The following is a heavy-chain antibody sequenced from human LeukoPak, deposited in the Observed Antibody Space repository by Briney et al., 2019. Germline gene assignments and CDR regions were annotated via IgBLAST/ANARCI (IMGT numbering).Heavy chain of an antibody. CDR2: ISSDGSST. CDR3: AREQRQTGFDY. V-gene: IGHV3-74*01. D-gene: IGHD1-1*01. CDR1: GFTLSSYW. Sequence: AGGSLRLSCGASGFTLSSYWMHWVRQAPGKGLVWVSRISSDGSSTNYAYSVKGRFTISRDNAKNTLYLQMNSLRAEDTAIYYCAREQRQTGFDYWGQGTLVTVSS. J-gene: IGHJ4*02.